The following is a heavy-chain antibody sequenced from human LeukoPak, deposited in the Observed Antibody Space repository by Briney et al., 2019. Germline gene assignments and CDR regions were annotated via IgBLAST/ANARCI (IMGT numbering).Heavy chain of an antibody. CDR3: ARARATVTINWFDP. V-gene: IGHV4-34*01. J-gene: IGHJ5*02. CDR2: INHSGST. CDR1: GGSFSGYY. D-gene: IGHD4-17*01. Sequence: SEILSLTCAVYGGSFSGYYWSWIRQPPGKGLEWIGEINHSGSTNYNPSLKSRVTISVDTSKNQFSLKLSSATAADTAVYYCARARATVTINWFDPWGQGTLVTVSS.